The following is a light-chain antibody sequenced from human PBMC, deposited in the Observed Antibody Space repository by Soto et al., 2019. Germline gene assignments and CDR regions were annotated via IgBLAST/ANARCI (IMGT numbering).Light chain of an antibody. J-gene: IGLJ3*02. V-gene: IGLV2-23*01. CDR1: SSDAGNYNF. CDR2: EDS. Sequence: QSALTQPASVSGSPGQSITISCTGTSSDAGNYNFVSWYPQHPGKAPKVIIYEDSTRPSGVSNRISGSKSGNTASLTISGLQAEDEADYYCCSYAGSSTSWVFGGRTQLTVL. CDR3: CSYAGSSTSWV.